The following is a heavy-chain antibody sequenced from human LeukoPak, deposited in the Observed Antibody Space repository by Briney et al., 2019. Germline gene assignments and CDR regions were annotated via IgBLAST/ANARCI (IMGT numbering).Heavy chain of an antibody. D-gene: IGHD4-11*01. Sequence: GGSLRLSCAASGFIFTDYGFHWVRQAPGKGLEWVAAIWSDATNMYYANSVKGRFFIQRVDYQNTVYLELSSLRADDTAVYYCAKDAQRGFDYSNSFQYWGQGSLVTVSS. CDR1: GFIFTDYG. J-gene: IGHJ4*02. V-gene: IGHV3-33*06. CDR2: IWSDATNM. CDR3: AKDAQRGFDYSNSFQY.